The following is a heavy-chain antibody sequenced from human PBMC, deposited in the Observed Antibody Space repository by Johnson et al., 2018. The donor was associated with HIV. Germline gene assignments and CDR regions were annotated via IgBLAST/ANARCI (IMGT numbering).Heavy chain of an antibody. CDR3: TTDLRVTTSLRAFDI. J-gene: IGHJ3*02. Sequence: MQLVESGGGLVQPGGSLKLSCAASGLTFSDSALHWVRQAPEKGLEWVGRIKSKTDGGTTDYAAPVKGRFTISRDDSKNTLYLQMNSLKTEDTAVYYCTTDLRVTTSLRAFDIWGQGTMVTVSS. CDR1: GLTFSDSA. V-gene: IGHV3-15*01. D-gene: IGHD4-17*01. CDR2: IKSKTDGGTT.